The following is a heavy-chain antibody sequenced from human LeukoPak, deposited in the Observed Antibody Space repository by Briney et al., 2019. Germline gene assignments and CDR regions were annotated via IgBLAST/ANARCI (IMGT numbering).Heavy chain of an antibody. D-gene: IGHD3-22*01. CDR3: ARGGLNYYYDSSGYYDY. CDR1: GYTFTSYG. J-gene: IGHJ4*02. CDR2: ISLYNGNT. Sequence: ASVKVSCKASGYTFTSYGISWVRQAPGQGLEWMGWISLYNGNTNYAQKLQGRVTTTTDTSTSTAYMELRGLRSDDTAVYYCARGGLNYYYDSSGYYDYWGQGTLVTVSS. V-gene: IGHV1-18*01.